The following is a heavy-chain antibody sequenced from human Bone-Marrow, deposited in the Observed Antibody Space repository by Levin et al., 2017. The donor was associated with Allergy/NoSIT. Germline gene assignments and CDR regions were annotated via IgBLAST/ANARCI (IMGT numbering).Heavy chain of an antibody. CDR2: INHSGST. CDR3: ARDRPAYGSGRRYYFDY. J-gene: IGHJ4*02. Sequence: PSETLSLTCAVYGGSFSGYYWSWIRQPPGKGLEWIGEINHSGSTNYNPSLKSRVTISVDTSKNQFSLKLSSVTAADTAVYYCARDRPAYGSGRRYYFDYWGQGTLVTVSS. D-gene: IGHD3-10*01. CDR1: GGSFSGYY. V-gene: IGHV4-34*01.